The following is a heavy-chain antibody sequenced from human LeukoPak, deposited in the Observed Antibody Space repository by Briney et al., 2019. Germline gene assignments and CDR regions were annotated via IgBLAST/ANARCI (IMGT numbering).Heavy chain of an antibody. CDR3: ARLRIVGSMKSDFDY. Sequence: GESLKISCKGSGYTFTTYWVGWVRQMPGKGLEWMGIIYPGDSDTRYSPSFQGQVTISADKSIGTAYLQWSSLKASDTAMYYCARLRIVGSMKSDFDYWGQGTQVTVSS. V-gene: IGHV5-51*01. J-gene: IGHJ4*02. CDR2: IYPGDSDT. CDR1: GYTFTTYW. D-gene: IGHD1-26*01.